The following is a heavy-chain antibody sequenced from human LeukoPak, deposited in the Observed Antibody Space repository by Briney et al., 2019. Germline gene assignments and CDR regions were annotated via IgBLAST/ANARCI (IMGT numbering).Heavy chain of an antibody. CDR3: ARGEYGDYEDY. Sequence: PSETLSLTCTVSGGSISSFYWSWIRQPPGKGLEWIGYIYYSGSTNYNPSLKSRVTISVDTSKNQFSLKLSSVTAADTAVYYCARGEYGDYEDYWGQGTLVTVSS. CDR1: GGSISSFY. V-gene: IGHV4-59*01. J-gene: IGHJ4*02. D-gene: IGHD4-17*01. CDR2: IYYSGST.